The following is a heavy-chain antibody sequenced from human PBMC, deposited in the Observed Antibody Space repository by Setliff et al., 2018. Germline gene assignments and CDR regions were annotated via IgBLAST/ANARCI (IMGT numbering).Heavy chain of an antibody. Sequence: SETLSLTCTVSGGSISTSNYYWGWIRQAPGKGLEWIASVYFGGNTYNNPSLKSRVTISVDTSKNHFSLTLSSVTAADTAMYYCTRAAREVVVPPSQKRNDYWGQGTLVTVSS. J-gene: IGHJ4*02. CDR3: TRAAREVVVPPSQKRNDY. V-gene: IGHV4-39*02. D-gene: IGHD2-2*01. CDR1: GGSISTSNYY. CDR2: VYFGGNT.